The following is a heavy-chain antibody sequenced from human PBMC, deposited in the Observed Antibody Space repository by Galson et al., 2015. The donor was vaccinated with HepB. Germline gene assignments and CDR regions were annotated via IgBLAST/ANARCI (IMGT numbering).Heavy chain of an antibody. Sequence: SLRLSCAASGFTFRSYGMYWVRQAPGKGLEWVAFISYDGSNKYYADSVKGRFTISRDNSKNTLYLQMNSLRAEDTAVYYCAKDLSIAARGPFDYWGQGTLVTVSS. CDR3: AKDLSIAARGPFDY. CDR1: GFTFRSYG. J-gene: IGHJ4*02. D-gene: IGHD6-6*01. CDR2: ISYDGSNK. V-gene: IGHV3-30*18.